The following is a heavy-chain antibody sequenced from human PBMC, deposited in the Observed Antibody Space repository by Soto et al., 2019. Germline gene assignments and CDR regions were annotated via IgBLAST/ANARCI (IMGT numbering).Heavy chain of an antibody. Sequence: GGSLRLSCAASGFTFSSYAMSWVRQAPGKGLEWVSAISGSGGSTYYADSVKGRFTISRDNSKNTLYLQMNSLRAEDTAVYYCAKKQGVSYYYDRSGPNAFDIWGQGTMVTVSS. CDR1: GFTFSSYA. V-gene: IGHV3-23*01. CDR2: ISGSGGST. J-gene: IGHJ3*02. CDR3: AKKQGVSYYYDRSGPNAFDI. D-gene: IGHD3-22*01.